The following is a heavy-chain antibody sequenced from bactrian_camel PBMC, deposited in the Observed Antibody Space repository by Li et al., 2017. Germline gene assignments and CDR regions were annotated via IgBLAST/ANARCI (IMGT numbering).Heavy chain of an antibody. D-gene: IGHD2*01. CDR1: GLTHSYYC. CDR3: VRQYGSGRWHDALGY. V-gene: IGHV3S53*01. CDR2: VDNRDSI. Sequence: VQLVESGGGSVQTGGSLRLSCVVSGLTHSYYCYGWFRQSPGKEREGVASVDNRDSIIMAESVKGRFTISRDNAENTVYLQMNSLKPEDTAVYYCVRQYGSGRWHDALGYWGQGTQVTVS. J-gene: IGHJ4*01.